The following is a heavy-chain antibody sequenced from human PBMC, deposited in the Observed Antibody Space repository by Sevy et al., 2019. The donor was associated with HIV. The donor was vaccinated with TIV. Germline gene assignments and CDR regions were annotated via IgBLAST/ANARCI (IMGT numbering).Heavy chain of an antibody. D-gene: IGHD1-26*01. CDR1: GFSFKNVW. J-gene: IGHJ3*02. CDR3: ATVLGAGAAGAFEI. V-gene: IGHV3-15*01. CDR2: AKRKSDGGSI. Sequence: GGSLRLSCAGSGFSFKNVWMTWVRQTPGKGLEWVGHAKRKSDGGSIDYGSPVNGRFTISSDDSKDMLYLQMSSLTTEDTGVYYCATVLGAGAAGAFEIWGQGTMVTVSS.